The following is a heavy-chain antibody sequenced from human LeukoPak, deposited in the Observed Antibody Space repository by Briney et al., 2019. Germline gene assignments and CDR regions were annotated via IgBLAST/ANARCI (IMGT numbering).Heavy chain of an antibody. D-gene: IGHD6-6*01. CDR2: ISSNGGST. CDR1: GFTFSSYA. J-gene: IGHJ4*02. CDR3: ARAKSIAAPSDY. Sequence: PGGSLRLSCAASGFTFSSYAMHWVRQAPGKGLEYVSAISSNGGSTYYANSVKGRFTISRDNSKNTLYLQMGSLRAEDMAVYYWARAKSIAAPSDYWGQGTLVTVSS. V-gene: IGHV3-64*01.